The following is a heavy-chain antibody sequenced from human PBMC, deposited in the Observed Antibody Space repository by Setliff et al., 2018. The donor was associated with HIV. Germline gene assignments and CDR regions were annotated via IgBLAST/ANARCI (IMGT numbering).Heavy chain of an antibody. CDR2: INHSGST. CDR1: GGSFSGYY. Sequence: SDTLSLTCDVYGGSFSGYYWSWIRQPPGKGLEWTGEINHSGSTNYNPSLKSRVTIAVDTSKNQFSLRLSSVTAADTAVYYCARGRDYYGSGSYFNGRANSYYFMDVWGKGTTVTVS. CDR3: ARGRDYYGSGSYFNGRANSYYFMDV. J-gene: IGHJ6*03. V-gene: IGHV4-34*01. D-gene: IGHD3-10*01.